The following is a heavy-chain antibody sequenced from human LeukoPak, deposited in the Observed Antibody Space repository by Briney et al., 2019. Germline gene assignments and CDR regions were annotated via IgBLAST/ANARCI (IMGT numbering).Heavy chain of an antibody. V-gene: IGHV4-34*01. Sequence: SETLSLTCAVYGGSLSAYYWTWIRQPPGKGLDWIGEINHSGGTNYNPSLKSRVTFSVDTAKNHFSLKLSPVTAADTAVYYCARRVAGPSRCIDYWGQGTLVTVSS. CDR2: INHSGGT. J-gene: IGHJ4*02. CDR3: ARRVAGPSRCIDY. CDR1: GGSLSAYY. D-gene: IGHD3-3*01.